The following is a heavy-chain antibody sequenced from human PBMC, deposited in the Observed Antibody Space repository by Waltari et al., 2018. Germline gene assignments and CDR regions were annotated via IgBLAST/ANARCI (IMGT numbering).Heavy chain of an antibody. CDR3: AKWAGDSSSWPPYYYYGMDV. CDR1: GFTFSSYG. D-gene: IGHD6-13*01. J-gene: IGHJ6*02. CDR2: ISYDGSNK. Sequence: QVQLVESGGGVVQPGRSLRLSCAASGFTFSSYGMHWVRQAPGKGLGWVAVISYDGSNKDDADSVKGRFTIARDNSKNTLYLQMNSLRAEDTAVYYCAKWAGDSSSWPPYYYYGMDVWGQGTTVTVSS. V-gene: IGHV3-30*18.